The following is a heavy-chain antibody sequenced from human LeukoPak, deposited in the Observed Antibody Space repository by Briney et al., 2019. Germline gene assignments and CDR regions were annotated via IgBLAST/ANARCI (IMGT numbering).Heavy chain of an antibody. J-gene: IGHJ4*02. CDR1: GYTFTGFS. CDR2: IIPILGIA. V-gene: IGHV1-69*02. Sequence: ASVKVSCKASGYTFTGFSISWVRQAPGQGLEWMGRIIPILGIANYAQKFQGRVTITADKSTSTAYMELSSLRSEDTAVYYCARGYGYYYDSSGSTADYWGQGTLVTVSS. D-gene: IGHD3-22*01. CDR3: ARGYGYYYDSSGSTADY.